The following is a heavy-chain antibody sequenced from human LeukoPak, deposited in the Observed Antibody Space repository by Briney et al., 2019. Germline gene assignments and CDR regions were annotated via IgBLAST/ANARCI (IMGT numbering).Heavy chain of an antibody. CDR2: ISYDGSNK. J-gene: IGHJ6*02. CDR3: ARGHSSSYYYGMDV. D-gene: IGHD6-6*01. CDR1: GFTVSGSY. V-gene: IGHV3-30-3*01. Sequence: GGSLRLSCAASGFTVSGSYMSWVRQAPGKGLEWVAVISYDGSNKYYADSVKGRFTISRDNSKNTLYLQMNSLRAEDTAVYYCARGHSSSYYYGMDVWGQGTTVTVSS.